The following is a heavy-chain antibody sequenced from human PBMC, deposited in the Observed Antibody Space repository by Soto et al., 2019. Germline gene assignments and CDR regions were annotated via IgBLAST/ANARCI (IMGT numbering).Heavy chain of an antibody. J-gene: IGHJ6*02. Sequence: ASVKVSCKASGYTFTGYYMHWVRQAPGQGLEWMGWINPNSGGTNYAQKFQGRVTITADESTSTAYMELSSLRSEDTAVYYCASPPPHYYYYGMDVWGQGTTVTVSS. CDR2: INPNSGGT. CDR3: ASPPPHYYYYGMDV. V-gene: IGHV1-2*02. CDR1: GYTFTGYY.